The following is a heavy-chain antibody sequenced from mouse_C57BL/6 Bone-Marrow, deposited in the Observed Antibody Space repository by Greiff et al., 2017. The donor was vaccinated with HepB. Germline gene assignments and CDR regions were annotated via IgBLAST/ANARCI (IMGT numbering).Heavy chain of an antibody. Sequence: EVMLVESGGGLVQPGGSLKLSCAASGFTFSDYYMYWVRQTPEKRLEWVAYISTGGGSTYYPDTVKGRFTISRDNATNTPYLQMSRLKSEDTAMYYCARHYYTWFAYWGQGTLVTVSA. CDR2: ISTGGGST. D-gene: IGHD2-12*01. V-gene: IGHV5-12*01. CDR1: GFTFSDYY. CDR3: ARHYYTWFAY. J-gene: IGHJ3*01.